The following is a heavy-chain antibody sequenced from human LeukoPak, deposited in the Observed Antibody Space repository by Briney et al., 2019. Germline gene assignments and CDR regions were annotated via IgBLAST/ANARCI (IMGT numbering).Heavy chain of an antibody. CDR1: GFTFSTYS. Sequence: GGSLRLSCAASGFTFSTYSMNWVRQVPGKGLEWVSSISGSSSYIYYADSVKGRFTISRDSATNSLDLQMNSLRAEDTAVYYCARDYYGDFYLDYWGQGTLVTVSS. CDR3: ARDYYGDFYLDY. CDR2: ISGSSSYI. J-gene: IGHJ4*02. D-gene: IGHD4-17*01. V-gene: IGHV3-21*01.